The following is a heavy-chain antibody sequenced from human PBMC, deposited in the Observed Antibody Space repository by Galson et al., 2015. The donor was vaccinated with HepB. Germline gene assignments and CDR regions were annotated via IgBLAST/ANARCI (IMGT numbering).Heavy chain of an antibody. J-gene: IGHJ4*02. V-gene: IGHV3-23*01. CDR1: GFTFSTYA. CDR3: AKDLVLRIFDWNSYFDY. CDR2: ISDSGGST. D-gene: IGHD3-9*01. Sequence: SLRLSCAASGFTFSTYAMSWVRQAPGKGLEWVSAISDSGGSTYYTDTVRGRFTISRDNSKNTLHLQMNSLRAEDTAVYYCAKDLVLRIFDWNSYFDYWGRGTLVTVSS.